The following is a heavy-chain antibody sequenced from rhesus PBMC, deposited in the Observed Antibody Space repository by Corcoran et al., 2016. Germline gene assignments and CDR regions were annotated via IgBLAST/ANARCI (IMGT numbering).Heavy chain of an antibody. D-gene: IGHD3-9*01. CDR3: ASGSDFYEDDYGYYYTTLFDY. V-gene: IGHV4S12*01. CDR1: GGSISSSNG. Sequence: QVQLQESGPGLVKPSETLSLTCAVSGGSISSSNGWSWIRQHPGKGLEWIGGIYSNSESTNYNPSLKSRVTISKDTSKNQFSLKLSSVTAADTAVYYCASGSDFYEDDYGYYYTTLFDYWGQGVLVTVSS. J-gene: IGHJ4*01. CDR2: IYSNSEST.